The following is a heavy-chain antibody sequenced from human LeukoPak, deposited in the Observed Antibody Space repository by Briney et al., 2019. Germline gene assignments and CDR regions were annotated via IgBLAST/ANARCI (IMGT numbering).Heavy chain of an antibody. CDR1: GLTFDDYA. Sequence: GGSLRLSCAASGLTFDDYAMHWVRQAPGEGLEWVSHISGDGGSTYYADSVKGRFTISRDNSKNSLYLQMNSLRTEDTALYYCAKDMWRFGELDYDYWGQGTLVTVSS. V-gene: IGHV3-43*02. D-gene: IGHD3-10*01. CDR3: AKDMWRFGELDYDY. CDR2: ISGDGGST. J-gene: IGHJ4*02.